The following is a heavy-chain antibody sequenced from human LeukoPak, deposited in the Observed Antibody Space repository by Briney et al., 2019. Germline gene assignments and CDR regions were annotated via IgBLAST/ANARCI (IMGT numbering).Heavy chain of an antibody. CDR2: ISGSGGST. J-gene: IGHJ4*02. CDR1: GFTFISYA. D-gene: IGHD1-26*01. Sequence: GGSLRVSCAASGFTFISYAMSWVRQALGKGLEWVSAISGSGGSTYYADSVKGRFTISRDNSKNTLYLQMNSLRAEDTAVYYCAKASVGASSFDRIHFDYWGQGTLVTVSS. CDR3: AKASVGASSFDRIHFDY. V-gene: IGHV3-23*01.